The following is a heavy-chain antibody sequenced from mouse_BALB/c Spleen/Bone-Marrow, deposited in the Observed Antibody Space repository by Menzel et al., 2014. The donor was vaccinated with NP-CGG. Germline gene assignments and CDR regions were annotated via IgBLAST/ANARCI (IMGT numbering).Heavy chain of an antibody. D-gene: IGHD2-1*01. CDR2: INPSNGRT. J-gene: IGHJ2*01. Sequence: VQLVESAAELEKPGASVKLSCKASGYTFTSYWMHWVKQRPGQGLEWIGEINPSNGRTNYNEKFKSKATLTVDKSSSTAYMQLSRLTPEDSAVYYCARCYYGNYFDCWSQGTTLTVSA. CDR3: ARCYYGNYFDC. CDR1: GYTFTSYW. V-gene: IGHV1S81*02.